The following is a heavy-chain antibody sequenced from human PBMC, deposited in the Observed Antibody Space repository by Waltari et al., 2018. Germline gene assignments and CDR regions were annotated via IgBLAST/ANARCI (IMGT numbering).Heavy chain of an antibody. CDR2: ISSGNGKT. V-gene: IGHV1-3*01. CDR1: DYTLTSYT. CDR3: ARDLTGYYDDNNGYYYGPSVFDY. J-gene: IGHJ4*02. D-gene: IGHD3-22*01. Sequence: QVQLVQSGAEVKKPGASVKISCTASDYTLTSYTIPLVRQAPRQRLEWTGWISSGNGKTKYSQTLQGRLTITRDTSASTVYMEMNSVRSEDTAVYYCARDLTGYYDDNNGYYYGPSVFDYWGQGTLVTVSS.